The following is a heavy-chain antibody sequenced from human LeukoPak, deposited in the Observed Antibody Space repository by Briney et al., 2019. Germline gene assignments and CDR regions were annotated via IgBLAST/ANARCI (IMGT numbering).Heavy chain of an antibody. V-gene: IGHV3-23*01. CDR1: GFTFSSYA. CDR3: AKDPRDGYKGASGY. J-gene: IGHJ4*02. Sequence: GGSLRLSCAASGFTFSSYAMSWVRQAPGKGLEWVSAISGSGGSTYYADSVKGRFTISRDNPKNTLYLQMNSLRAEDTAVYYWAKDPRDGYKGASGYGGQGTLVTVSS. CDR2: ISGSGGST. D-gene: IGHD5-24*01.